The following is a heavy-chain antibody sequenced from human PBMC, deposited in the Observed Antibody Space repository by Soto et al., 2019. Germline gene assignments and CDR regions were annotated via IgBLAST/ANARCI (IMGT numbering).Heavy chain of an antibody. J-gene: IGHJ6*03. CDR1: GFTVSSNY. D-gene: IGHD3-3*01. CDR3: ARVDYDFWSGYYTPNYYYMDV. Sequence: PGGSLRLSCAASGFTVSSNYMSWVRQAPGKGLEWVSVIYSGGSTYYADSVKGRFTISRRNSKNTLYLQMNSLRAEDTAVYYCARVDYDFWSGYYTPNYYYMDVWGKGTTVTVSS. V-gene: IGHV3-53*04. CDR2: IYSGGST.